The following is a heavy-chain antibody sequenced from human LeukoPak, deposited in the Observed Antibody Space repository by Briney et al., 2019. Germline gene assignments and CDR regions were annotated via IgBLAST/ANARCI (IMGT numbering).Heavy chain of an antibody. V-gene: IGHV3-23*01. D-gene: IGHD6-13*01. CDR2: ISGSDGDT. Sequence: GGSLRLSCAASGFTSSSYAMNWVRQAPGKGLEWVSGISGSDGDTYYADSVKGRFTVSRDNSKNTLYLQMNSLRAEDTAVYYCAKKAGHRSSWYFDYWGQGTLVTVSS. CDR1: GFTSSSYA. J-gene: IGHJ4*02. CDR3: AKKAGHRSSWYFDY.